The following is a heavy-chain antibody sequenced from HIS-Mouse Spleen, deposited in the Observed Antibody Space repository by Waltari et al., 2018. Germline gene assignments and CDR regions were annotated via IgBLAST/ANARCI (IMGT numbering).Heavy chain of an antibody. CDR2: NYYSWSA. CDR1: GGSISSGGYY. Sequence: QVQLQESGPGLVKPSQTLSLTCTVSGGSISSGGYYWSWIRQPPGKGLEWIGYNYYSWSAYYNPSRNSRITISVDTSKNQFSLKLSSVTAADTAGYYCARSPYYDFWSGYSDNWFDPWGQGTLVTVSS. D-gene: IGHD3-3*01. CDR3: ARSPYYDFWSGYSDNWFDP. J-gene: IGHJ5*02. V-gene: IGHV4-31*03.